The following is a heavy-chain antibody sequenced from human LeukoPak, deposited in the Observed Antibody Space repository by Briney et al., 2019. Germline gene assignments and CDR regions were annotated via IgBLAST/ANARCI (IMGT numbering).Heavy chain of an antibody. CDR3: ARGVWALFDY. V-gene: IGHV3-7*01. Sequence: GGSLRLSCAASGFILRNYWKNWVRQAPGKGLEWVANIKQDGSEKNYVDSVKGRFTISRDNAKNSLIVQMNSLRDEDTAVYYCARGVWALFDYWGQGTLVTVSS. CDR1: GFILRNYW. CDR2: IKQDGSEK. J-gene: IGHJ4*02. D-gene: IGHD7-27*01.